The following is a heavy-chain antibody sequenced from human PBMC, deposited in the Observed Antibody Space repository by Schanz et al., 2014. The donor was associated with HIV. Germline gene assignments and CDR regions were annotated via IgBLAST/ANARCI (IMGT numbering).Heavy chain of an antibody. Sequence: EVQLLESGGGLAQPGESLTLSCITSGSPLSGYSMNWVRQAPGKGLEWVSSISGSSSKIYYAQSIKDRFIVSRDNAQNLVFLQLNSLRAEDTAVYFCARDGYNSLSRKDYYFDYWGQGTLVTVSS. V-gene: IGHV3-21*02. CDR1: GSPLSGYS. CDR2: ISGSSSKI. J-gene: IGHJ4*02. D-gene: IGHD1-1*01. CDR3: ARDGYNSLSRKDYYFDY.